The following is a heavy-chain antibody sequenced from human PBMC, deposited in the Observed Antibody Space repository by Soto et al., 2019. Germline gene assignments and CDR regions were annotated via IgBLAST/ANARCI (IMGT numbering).Heavy chain of an antibody. D-gene: IGHD3-10*01. CDR2: ISGSGGST. CDR1: GFTISGDA. Sequence: GGPLRLSCAASGFTISGDAMSWVRQDPGKGVEGVSTISGSGGSTYYADSVKGRFTISRDNSKNTLYPQMTSLRAEDTAVYYCAIYGPILWFGALPLNYFDHWGQGTQVTVSS. J-gene: IGHJ4*02. CDR3: AIYGPILWFGALPLNYFDH. V-gene: IGHV3-23*01.